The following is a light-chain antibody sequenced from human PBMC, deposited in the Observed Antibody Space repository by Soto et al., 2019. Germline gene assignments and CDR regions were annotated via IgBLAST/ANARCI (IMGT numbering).Light chain of an antibody. V-gene: IGLV2-8*01. J-gene: IGLJ1*01. Sequence: QSALTQPPSASGSPGQSVIISCTGTSSDVGGYNYVSWYQQHPGKAPKLMIYEVSKRPSGVPDRFSGSKSGNTASLTVSGLQAEDEADYYCSSYAGSKGVFGTGTKVTVL. CDR1: SSDVGGYNY. CDR2: EVS. CDR3: SSYAGSKGV.